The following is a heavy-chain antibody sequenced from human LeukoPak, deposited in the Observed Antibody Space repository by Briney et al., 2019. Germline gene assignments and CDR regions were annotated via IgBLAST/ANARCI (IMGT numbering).Heavy chain of an antibody. V-gene: IGHV4-59*01. CDR3: ARARYFDWLLDFDY. Sequence: SETLSLTCTVSGGSISSYYWSWIRQPPGKELDWMGYIYYSGSTNYNPSLKSRVTISVDTSKNQFSLKLSSVTAADTAVYYCARARYFDWLLDFDYWGQGTLVTVSS. CDR2: IYYSGST. D-gene: IGHD3-9*01. J-gene: IGHJ4*02. CDR1: GGSISSYY.